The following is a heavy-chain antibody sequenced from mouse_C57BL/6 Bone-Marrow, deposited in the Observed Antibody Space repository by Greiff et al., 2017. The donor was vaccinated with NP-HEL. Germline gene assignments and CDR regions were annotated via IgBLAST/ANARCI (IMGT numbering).Heavy chain of an antibody. CDR2: IHPNSGST. Sequence: VQLQQPGAELVKPGASVKLSCKASGYTFTSYWMHWVKQRPGQGLEWIGMIHPNSGSTNYNEKFKSKATLTVDKSSSTAYMQLSSLTSEDSSVYYCARKGVITTAYYAMDYWGQGTSVTVSS. CDR3: ARKGVITTAYYAMDY. V-gene: IGHV1-64*01. D-gene: IGHD1-1*01. J-gene: IGHJ4*01. CDR1: GYTFTSYW.